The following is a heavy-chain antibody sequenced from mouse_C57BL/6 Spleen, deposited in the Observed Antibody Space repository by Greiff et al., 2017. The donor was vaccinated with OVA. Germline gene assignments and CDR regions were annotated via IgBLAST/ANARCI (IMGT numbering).Heavy chain of an antibody. J-gene: IGHJ4*01. CDR1: GYTFTDYE. V-gene: IGHV1-15*01. Sequence: VQLVESGAELVRPGASVTLSCKASGYTFTDYEMHWVKQTPVHGLEWIGAIDPETGGTAYNQKFKGKAILTADKSSSTAYMELRSLTSEDSAVYYCTRGLLRGVDYWGQGTSVTVSS. D-gene: IGHD1-1*01. CDR3: TRGLLRGVDY. CDR2: IDPETGGT.